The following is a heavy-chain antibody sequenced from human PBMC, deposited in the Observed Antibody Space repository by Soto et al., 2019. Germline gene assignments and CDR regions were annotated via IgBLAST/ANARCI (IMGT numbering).Heavy chain of an antibody. CDR2: ISSSGTGI. D-gene: IGHD2-15*01. Sequence: QVQLVASGGGLVKPGGSLRLSCAASRFTFSDYYMTWIRQAPGKGLEWVSYISSSGTGIYYPDSVKGRFTISRDNAKNSLYLQMSSLRAEDTAVYYCARAYSDAFDIWGQGTMVTVSS. V-gene: IGHV3-11*01. J-gene: IGHJ3*02. CDR3: ARAYSDAFDI. CDR1: RFTFSDYY.